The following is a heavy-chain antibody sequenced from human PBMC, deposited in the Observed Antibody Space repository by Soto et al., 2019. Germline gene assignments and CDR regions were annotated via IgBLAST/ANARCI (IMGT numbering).Heavy chain of an antibody. CDR3: SSEYYYDSSGYYSPPPL. D-gene: IGHD3-22*01. Sequence: GASVKVSCKASGYTFTSYYMHWVRQAPGQGLEWMGIINPSGGSTSYAQKFQGRVTMTRDTSTRTVYMELSSLRSEDTAVFYCSSEYYYDSSGYYSPPPLWGQGTLVTVSS. CDR1: GYTFTSYY. CDR2: INPSGGST. V-gene: IGHV1-46*03. J-gene: IGHJ4*02.